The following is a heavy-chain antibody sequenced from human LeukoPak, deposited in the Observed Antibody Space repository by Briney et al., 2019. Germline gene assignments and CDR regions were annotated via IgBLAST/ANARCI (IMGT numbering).Heavy chain of an antibody. J-gene: IGHJ4*02. CDR1: GGSISSGSYY. D-gene: IGHD3-10*01. CDR3: SRLYGSGSSLYFDY. Sequence: SQTLSLTCTVSGGSISSGSYYWSWIRQPAGKGLEWIGRIYTSGSTNYNPSLKSRVTISVDTSKNQFSLKLSSVTAADTAVYYCSRLYGSGSSLYFDYWGQGTLVTVSS. V-gene: IGHV4-61*02. CDR2: IYTSGST.